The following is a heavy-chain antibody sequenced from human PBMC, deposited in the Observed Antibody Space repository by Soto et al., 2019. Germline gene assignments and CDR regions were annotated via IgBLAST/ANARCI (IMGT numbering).Heavy chain of an antibody. Sequence: QLVESGGGMVPPGKSLRLSCTGSGFNFGNFAVHWVRQTPVKGLEWVAVISSHGRHQYYSDSVKGRFTISRDNSNNTVHLQLSSLRLEDTAVYYCAIDLGSSGWEYFDLWCQGTLVTVSS. CDR3: AIDLGSSGWEYFDL. CDR1: GFNFGNFA. V-gene: IGHV3-30*03. D-gene: IGHD6-19*01. CDR2: ISSHGRHQ. J-gene: IGHJ4*02.